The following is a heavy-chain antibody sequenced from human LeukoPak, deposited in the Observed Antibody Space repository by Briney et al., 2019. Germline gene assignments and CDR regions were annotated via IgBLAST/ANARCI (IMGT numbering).Heavy chain of an antibody. V-gene: IGHV4-31*03. D-gene: IGHD3-9*01. Sequence: SETLSLTCTVSGGSISSGGYHWSWIRQHPGKGLEWIGYIYYSGSTYYNPSLKSRVTISVDTSKNQFSLKLSSVTAADTAVYYCARVTGAYDILTGYYAYYFDYWGQGTLVTVSS. CDR3: ARVTGAYDILTGYYAYYFDY. CDR1: GGSISSGGYH. J-gene: IGHJ4*02. CDR2: IYYSGST.